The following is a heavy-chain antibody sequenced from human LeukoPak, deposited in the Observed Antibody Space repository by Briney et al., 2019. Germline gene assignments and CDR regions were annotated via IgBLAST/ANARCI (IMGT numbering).Heavy chain of an antibody. CDR2: MYSSGST. Sequence: PSETLSLTCPVYGGSISSYYWSWIRQPPGKGLEWIGYMYSSGSTNYPPSLKSRVTISVDTSKNQFSLKLSSVTAADMAVYCCARGPTSFDPWGQGTLVTVSS. CDR3: ARGPTSFDP. V-gene: IGHV4-59*01. J-gene: IGHJ5*02. CDR1: GGSISSYY.